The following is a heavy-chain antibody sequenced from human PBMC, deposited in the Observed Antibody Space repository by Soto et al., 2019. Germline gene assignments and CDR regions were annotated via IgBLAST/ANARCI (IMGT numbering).Heavy chain of an antibody. V-gene: IGHV4-34*01. CDR3: ARGLPAPLYSSSSGSIGGTNFDY. CDR1: GGSFSGYY. CDR2: INHSGST. Sequence: ASETLSLTCAVYGGSFSGYYWSWIRQPPGKGLEWIGEINHSGSTNYNPSLKSRVTISVDTSKNQFSLKLSSVTAADTAVYYCARGLPAPLYSSSSGSIGGTNFDYWGQGTLVTVSS. D-gene: IGHD6-6*01. J-gene: IGHJ4*02.